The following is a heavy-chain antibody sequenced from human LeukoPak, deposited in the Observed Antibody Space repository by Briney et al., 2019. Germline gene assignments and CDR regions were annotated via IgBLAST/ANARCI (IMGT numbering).Heavy chain of an antibody. V-gene: IGHV4-59*01. CDR3: ARNFGVVTLDV. J-gene: IGHJ6*02. D-gene: IGHD3-3*01. Sequence: PSETLSLTCTVSGGSISSYYWCWIRQPPGKGLEWIGYIYYSGSTNYNPSLKSRVTISVDTSKNQFSLKLSSVTAADTAVYYCARNFGVVTLDVWGQGTTVTVSS. CDR2: IYYSGST. CDR1: GGSISSYY.